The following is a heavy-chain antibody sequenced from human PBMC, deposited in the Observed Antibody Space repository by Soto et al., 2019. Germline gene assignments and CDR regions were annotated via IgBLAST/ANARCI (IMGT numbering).Heavy chain of an antibody. Sequence: PGESLKISCKGSGYSFTSYWIGWVRQMPGKGLGWMGIIYPGDSDTRYSPSFQGQVTISADKSISTAYLQWSSLKASDTAMYYCARQTGYCSGGSCRTLYYYGMDVWGQGTTVTVSS. D-gene: IGHD2-15*01. CDR3: ARQTGYCSGGSCRTLYYYGMDV. CDR2: IYPGDSDT. J-gene: IGHJ6*02. CDR1: GYSFTSYW. V-gene: IGHV5-51*01.